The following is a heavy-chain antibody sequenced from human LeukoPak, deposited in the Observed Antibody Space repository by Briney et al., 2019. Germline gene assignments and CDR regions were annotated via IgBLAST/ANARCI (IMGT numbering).Heavy chain of an antibody. Sequence: ASVKVSCKVSGNSLIYLSMRWVRQAPGKGLEWLGGLDPEGGGLIYAQNFQGRVIMTEDTSTDTAYMELRSLRSDDTAVYFCATHYSDATTVIYYWGQGTLVTVAS. V-gene: IGHV1-24*01. D-gene: IGHD3-22*01. J-gene: IGHJ4*02. CDR3: ATHYSDATTVIYY. CDR1: GNSLIYLS. CDR2: LDPEGGGL.